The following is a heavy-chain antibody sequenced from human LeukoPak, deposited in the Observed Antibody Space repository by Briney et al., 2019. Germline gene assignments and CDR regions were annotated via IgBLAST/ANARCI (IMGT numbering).Heavy chain of an antibody. V-gene: IGHV1-69*04. J-gene: IGHJ5*02. CDR2: IIPILGIA. D-gene: IGHD6-19*01. CDR3: ARAVGSSGFPRTS. Sequence: SVKVSCKASGGTFSSYAIIWVRQAPGQGLEWMGRIIPILGIANYAQKFQGRVTITADKSTSTAYMELSSLRSEDTAVYYCARAVGSSGFPRTSWGQGTLVTVSS. CDR1: GGTFSSYA.